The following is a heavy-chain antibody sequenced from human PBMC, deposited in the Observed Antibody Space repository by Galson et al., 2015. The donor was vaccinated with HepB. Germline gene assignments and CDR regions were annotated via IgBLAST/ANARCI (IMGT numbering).Heavy chain of an antibody. V-gene: IGHV3-53*04. CDR3: ARVYYDILTGYSHMNY. CDR1: GFTFSSYT. D-gene: IGHD3-9*01. CDR2: IYSGGST. Sequence: SLRLSCAASGFTFSSYTMNWVRQAPGKGLEWVSVIYSGGSTYYADSVKGRFTISRHNSKNTLYLQMNSLRAEDTAVYYCARVYYDILTGYSHMNYWGQGTLVTVSS. J-gene: IGHJ4*02.